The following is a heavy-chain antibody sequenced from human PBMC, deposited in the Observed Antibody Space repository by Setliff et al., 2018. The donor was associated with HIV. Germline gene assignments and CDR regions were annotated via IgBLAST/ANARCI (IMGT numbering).Heavy chain of an antibody. V-gene: IGHV2-70*17. D-gene: IGHD2-15*01. J-gene: IGHJ6*03. CDR2: VDWGDNR. CDR1: GFSLTTSGMC. Sequence: SGPTLVNPTQTLTLTCSFSGFSLTTSGMCVGWIRQPPGKALEWLARVDWGDNRFYNSSLRTRLTIAKDTSKNQVVLTMTNMDPVDTATYYCARDIVVVRDYYYMDFWGKGTMVTVSS. CDR3: ARDIVVVRDYYYMDF.